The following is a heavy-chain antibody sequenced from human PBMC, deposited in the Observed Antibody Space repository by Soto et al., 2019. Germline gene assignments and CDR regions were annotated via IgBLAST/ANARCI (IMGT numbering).Heavy chain of an antibody. CDR2: ISGIGDIT. D-gene: IGHD6-19*01. J-gene: IGHJ6*02. CDR3: AKGSVAGNLGLYGMDV. Sequence: EVQLLDSGGGLVQPGGSLRLSCAASGFSFRSYAMNWVRQAPGKGLEWVSTISGIGDITYYADSVKGRFTISRDNSKNTLFVQMNSPRVEDTAVYFCAKGSVAGNLGLYGMDVWGQGTTVTVSS. CDR1: GFSFRSYA. V-gene: IGHV3-23*01.